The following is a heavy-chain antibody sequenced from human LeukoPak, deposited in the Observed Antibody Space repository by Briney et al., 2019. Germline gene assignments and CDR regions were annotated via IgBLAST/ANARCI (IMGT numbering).Heavy chain of an antibody. J-gene: IGHJ4*02. CDR1: GYTFTGYY. Sequence: VASVKVSCTASGYTFTGYYMHWVRQAPGQGLEWMGWINPNSGGTNYAQKFQGRVTMTRDTSISTAYMELSRLRSDDTAVYYCARAKQSLAVIDYWGQGTLVTVSS. CDR2: INPNSGGT. CDR3: ARAKQSLAVIDY. V-gene: IGHV1-2*02. D-gene: IGHD6-19*01.